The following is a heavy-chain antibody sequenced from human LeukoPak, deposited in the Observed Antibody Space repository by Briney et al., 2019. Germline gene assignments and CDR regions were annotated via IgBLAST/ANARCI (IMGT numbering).Heavy chain of an antibody. D-gene: IGHD2-15*01. J-gene: IGHJ3*02. CDR3: AKLTGGPNAQDGFDT. CDR1: GFSFSDYA. Sequence: GGSLRLSCAASGFSFSDYAMTWVRQAPGKGLEWVSAIGATGYSTYYADSVKGRFTISRDNSKNTLYLQVNVLRADDTAVYFCAKLTGGPNAQDGFDTWGQGTMVTVSS. V-gene: IGHV3-23*01. CDR2: IGATGYST.